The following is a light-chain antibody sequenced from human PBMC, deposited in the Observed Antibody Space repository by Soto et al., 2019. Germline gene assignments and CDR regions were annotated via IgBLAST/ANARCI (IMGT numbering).Light chain of an antibody. J-gene: IGLJ3*02. CDR2: SSN. CDR1: NSNIGANS. V-gene: IGLV1-44*01. CDR3: AAWDDSLNGPM. Sequence: QSVLTQPPSASVTPGQRVTISCSGSNSNIGANSVNWYQQLPGSAPKLLIYSSNQRHSEVPDRFSASKSGTSTSLAISGLQSEDEGAYFCAAWDDSLNGPMFGGGTQLTVL.